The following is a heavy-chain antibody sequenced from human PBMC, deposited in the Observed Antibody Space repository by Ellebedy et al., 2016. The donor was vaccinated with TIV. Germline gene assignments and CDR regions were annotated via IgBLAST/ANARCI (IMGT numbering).Heavy chain of an antibody. CDR1: GFSFTDYA. CDR3: ARTKVGAIDILFDY. Sequence: AASVKVSCKASGFSFTDYAIQWVRHAPGQRLEWMGWINAGNGKTRYSQNFQARVTITRDSSATTAYMDLYSLTSEDTAVYYCARTKVGAIDILFDYWGQGTLVTVSS. D-gene: IGHD1-26*01. CDR2: INAGNGKT. V-gene: IGHV1-3*01. J-gene: IGHJ4*02.